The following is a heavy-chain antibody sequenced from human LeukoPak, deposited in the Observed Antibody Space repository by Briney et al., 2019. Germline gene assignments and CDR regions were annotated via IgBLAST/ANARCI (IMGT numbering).Heavy chain of an antibody. D-gene: IGHD6-19*01. V-gene: IGHV4-38-2*02. CDR1: GYSISSSYY. J-gene: IGHJ4*02. CDR3: ARDNGIAVAGDGGY. Sequence: SETLSLTCTVSGYSISSSYYWGWIRQPPGKGLEWIGSIYYSGSTYYNPSLKSRVTISVDTSKNQFSLKLSSVTAADTAVYYCARDNGIAVAGDGGYWGQGTLVTVSS. CDR2: IYYSGST.